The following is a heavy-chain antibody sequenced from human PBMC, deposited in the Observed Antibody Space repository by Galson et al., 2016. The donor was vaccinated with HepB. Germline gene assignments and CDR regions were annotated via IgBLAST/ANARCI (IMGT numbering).Heavy chain of an antibody. V-gene: IGHV3-74*01. D-gene: IGHD6-13*01. CDR1: GFSFSSSW. CDR2: IDRYGSST. Sequence: SLRLSCAATGFSFSSSWMHWVRQAPGKGLEWVSRIDRYGSSTGYADSVKGRFTISRDNAKNTLFLHMNSLRGEDTAVYYCASRGSSLYIGWGQGTLVTVSS. J-gene: IGHJ4*02. CDR3: ASRGSSLYIG.